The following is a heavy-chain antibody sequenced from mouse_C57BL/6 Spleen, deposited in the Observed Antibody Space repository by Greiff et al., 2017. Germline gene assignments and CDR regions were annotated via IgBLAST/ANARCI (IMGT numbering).Heavy chain of an antibody. CDR1: GYTFTSYT. CDR3: SRSCYDYDRNFDY. V-gene: IGHV1-4*01. CDR2: INPSSGYT. D-gene: IGHD2-4*01. J-gene: IGHJ2*01. Sequence: QVQLQPSGAELARPGASVKMSCKASGYTFTSYTMHWVKQRPGQGLEWIGYINPSSGYTKYNQKFKDKATLTADKSSSTAYMQLSSLTSEDSAVYYCSRSCYDYDRNFDYWGQGTTLTVSS.